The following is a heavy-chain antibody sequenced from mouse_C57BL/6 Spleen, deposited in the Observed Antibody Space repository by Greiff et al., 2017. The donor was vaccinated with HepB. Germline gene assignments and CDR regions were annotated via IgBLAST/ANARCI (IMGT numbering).Heavy chain of an antibody. Sequence: VQLQQPGAELVMPGASVKLSCKASGYTFTSYWMHWVKQRPGQGLEWIGEIDPSDSYTNYNQKFKGKSTLTVDKSSSTAYMQLSSLTSEDSAVYYCASACSSSSLCAMDYWGQGTSVTVSS. J-gene: IGHJ4*01. V-gene: IGHV1-69*01. CDR3: ASACSSSSLCAMDY. D-gene: IGHD1-1*01. CDR1: GYTFTSYW. CDR2: IDPSDSYT.